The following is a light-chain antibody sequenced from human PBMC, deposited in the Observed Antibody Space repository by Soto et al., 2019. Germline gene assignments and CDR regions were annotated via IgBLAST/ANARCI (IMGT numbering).Light chain of an antibody. CDR1: QSVSSN. J-gene: IGKJ1*01. V-gene: IGKV3-15*01. CDR2: GAS. Sequence: EIVMTQSPATLSVSPGERATLSYRASQSVSSNLAWYQQKPGQAPRLLIYGASTRATGIPARFSGSGSGTEFTLIISSLQSEDFAVYYCQQYNNWPRWTFGQGTKVEIK. CDR3: QQYNNWPRWT.